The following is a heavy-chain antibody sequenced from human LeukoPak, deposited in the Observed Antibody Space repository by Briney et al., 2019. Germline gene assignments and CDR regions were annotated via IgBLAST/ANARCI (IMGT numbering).Heavy chain of an antibody. CDR3: ARQGCSGGSCYPPTYYYGMDV. Sequence: GASRQISCKGSGSRFTTYWIGWVRQLPGKGLEWMGIIYPGDSATRYSPSFQGQVTISADRSISTAYLQWSSLKASDTAIYYCARQGCSGGSCYPPTYYYGMDVWGHGTTVTVSS. J-gene: IGHJ6*02. CDR1: GSRFTTYW. D-gene: IGHD2-15*01. V-gene: IGHV5-51*01. CDR2: IYPGDSAT.